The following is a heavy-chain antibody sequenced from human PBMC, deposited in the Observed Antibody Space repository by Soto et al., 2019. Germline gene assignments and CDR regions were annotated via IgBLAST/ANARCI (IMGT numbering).Heavy chain of an antibody. V-gene: IGHV4-59*08. CDR2: IYYIGST. CDR1: GDSISSYY. CDR3: ARHGDGYNYGTFTVFDY. Sequence: QVQLQESGPGLVKPSETLSLTCTVSGDSISSYYWNWIRQPPGKGLEWIGYIYYIGSTDYNPSLTSGVTISVDTSKNQFSLKLSSVTAADTAVYYCARHGDGYNYGTFTVFDYWGQGTLVTVAS. D-gene: IGHD5-12*01. J-gene: IGHJ4*02.